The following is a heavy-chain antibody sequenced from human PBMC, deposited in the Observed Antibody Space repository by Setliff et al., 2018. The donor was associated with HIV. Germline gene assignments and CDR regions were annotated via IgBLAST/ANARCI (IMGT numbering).Heavy chain of an antibody. D-gene: IGHD1-20*01. J-gene: IGHJ6*03. V-gene: IGHV1-18*01. CDR2: ISAYSGNT. CDR3: ARDRHNWNHLYYYMDV. CDR1: GYTFTSYG. Sequence: ASVKVSCKASGYTFTSYGISWVRQAPGQGLEWMGWISAYSGNTNYAQKVQGRVTMTTHTPTNTAYMELRSLRSDDTAVYYCARDRHNWNHLYYYMDVWGKGTTVTVSS.